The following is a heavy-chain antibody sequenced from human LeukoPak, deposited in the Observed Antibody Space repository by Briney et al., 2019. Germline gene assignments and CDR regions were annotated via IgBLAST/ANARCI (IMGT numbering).Heavy chain of an antibody. CDR3: ARDLISGWYFDYYYYGMDV. J-gene: IGHJ6*02. CDR1: GFTFSSYS. V-gene: IGHV3-21*01. Sequence: VGSLRLSCAASGFTFSSYSMNWVRQAPGKGLEWVSSISSSSSYIYYADSVKGRFTISRDNAKNSLYLQMNSLRAEDTAVYYCARDLISGWYFDYYYYGMDVWGQGTTVTVSS. CDR2: ISSSSSYI. D-gene: IGHD6-19*01.